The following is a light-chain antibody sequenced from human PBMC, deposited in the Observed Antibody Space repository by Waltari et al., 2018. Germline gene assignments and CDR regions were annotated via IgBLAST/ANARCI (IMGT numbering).Light chain of an antibody. Sequence: DIQMTQSPSSLSASVGDRVTITCRASQSISIWLAWYQQKPGKAPYLLIYKASRLQSGVTSRFSGSGSGTEFTLTINSLQPDDFATYYCQQYDNYPWTFGQGTKVEIK. J-gene: IGKJ1*01. V-gene: IGKV1-5*03. CDR3: QQYDNYPWT. CDR2: KAS. CDR1: QSISIW.